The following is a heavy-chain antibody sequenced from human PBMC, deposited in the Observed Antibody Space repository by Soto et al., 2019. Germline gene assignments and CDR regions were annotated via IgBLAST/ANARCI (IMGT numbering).Heavy chain of an antibody. J-gene: IGHJ4*02. CDR2: FYSSGAT. CDR1: GVPLNSGSQY. Sequence: QVQLQESGPGLVKPSETLSLTCSVFGVPLNSGSQYWHWIRQPPGKGLEWIGYFYSSGATNYNPSLKSRVTISADTSENQLSLRLTSVTAADTAVYYCARGDPPDDWGQGTLVTVSS. CDR3: ARGDPPDD. V-gene: IGHV4-61*01.